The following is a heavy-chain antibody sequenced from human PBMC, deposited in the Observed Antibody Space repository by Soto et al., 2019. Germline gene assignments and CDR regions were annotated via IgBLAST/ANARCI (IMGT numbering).Heavy chain of an antibody. CDR1: GFTVSSNY. D-gene: IGHD6-19*01. J-gene: IGHJ4*02. CDR2: IYSGGST. V-gene: IGHV3-66*01. CDR3: ASSVPTYSSGWYVY. Sequence: EVQRVESGGGLVQPGGSLRLSCAASGFTVSSNYMSWVRQAPGKGLEWVSVIYSGGSTYYADSVKGRFTISRDNSKNTLYLQMNSLRAEDTAVYYCASSVPTYSSGWYVYWGQGTLVTVSS.